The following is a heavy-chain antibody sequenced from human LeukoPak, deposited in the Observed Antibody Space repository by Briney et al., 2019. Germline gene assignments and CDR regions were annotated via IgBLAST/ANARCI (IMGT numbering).Heavy chain of an antibody. V-gene: IGHV4-59*08. D-gene: IGHD2/OR15-2a*01. CDR2: ISDIGSI. CDR1: GGSISSYY. J-gene: IGHJ4*02. Sequence: PSETLSLTCTVSGGSISSYYWSWIRQPPGKGLEWIAYISDIGSINYNPSLKSRVTMSLDTSKNQFSPKLSSVTAADTAVYYCAGHHPRNTVDFWGQGTLVTVSS. CDR3: AGHHPRNTVDF.